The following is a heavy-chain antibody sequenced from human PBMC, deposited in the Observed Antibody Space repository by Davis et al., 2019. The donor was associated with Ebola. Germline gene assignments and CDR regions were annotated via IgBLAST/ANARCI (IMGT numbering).Heavy chain of an antibody. CDR1: GGSVSSGSYY. CDR3: ARDIVR. CDR2: IYYSGST. D-gene: IGHD3-16*02. J-gene: IGHJ4*02. V-gene: IGHV4-61*01. Sequence: SETLSLTCTVSGGSVSSGSYYWSWIRQPPGKGPEWIGYIYYSGSTNYNPSLKSRVTISVDTSKNQFSLKLSSVTAADTAVYYCARDIVRWGQGTLVTVSS.